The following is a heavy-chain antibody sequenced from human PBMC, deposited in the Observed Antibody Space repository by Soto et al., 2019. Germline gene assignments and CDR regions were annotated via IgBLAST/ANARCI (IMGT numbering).Heavy chain of an antibody. CDR2: LNAGNGNT. CDR3: GGSIVVMTALAY. V-gene: IGHV1-3*01. J-gene: IGHJ4*02. CDR1: GYTFTSYA. D-gene: IGHD2-21*02. Sequence: QVQLVQSGAEVKKPGASVKVSCKASGYTFTSYAMHGVRQAPGQSIDWMRWLNAGNGNTKYSQKFQGRVTISRDTSASTAYMELSSLRSEDTVVYYCGGSIVVMTALAYWGQGPLVTVSS.